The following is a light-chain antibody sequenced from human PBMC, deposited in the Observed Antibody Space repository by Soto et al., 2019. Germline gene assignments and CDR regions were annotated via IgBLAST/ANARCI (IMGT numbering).Light chain of an antibody. CDR2: GAS. Sequence: EIVMTQSPATLSVSPGERATLSCRASQSVRGNLAWYQQKPGQSPRLLIYGASSRATGIPARFSGSGSETEFTLTISSLQSEDFAVYYCQQYNNWPFITFGQGTRLEIK. CDR3: QQYNNWPFIT. V-gene: IGKV3-15*01. J-gene: IGKJ5*01. CDR1: QSVRGN.